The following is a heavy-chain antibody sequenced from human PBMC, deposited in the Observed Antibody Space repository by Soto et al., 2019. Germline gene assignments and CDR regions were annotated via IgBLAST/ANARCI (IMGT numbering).Heavy chain of an antibody. CDR3: ASEPVGATTGGIWIDP. D-gene: IGHD1-26*01. J-gene: IGHJ5*02. V-gene: IGHV4-61*01. Sequence: SETLSLTCTVSGGSVSSGSYYWSWIRQPPGKGLEWIGYIYYSGSTNYNPSLKSRVTISVDTSKNQFSLKLSSVTAADTAVYYCASEPVGATTGGIWIDPWGQGTMVTVYS. CDR2: IYYSGST. CDR1: GGSVSSGSYY.